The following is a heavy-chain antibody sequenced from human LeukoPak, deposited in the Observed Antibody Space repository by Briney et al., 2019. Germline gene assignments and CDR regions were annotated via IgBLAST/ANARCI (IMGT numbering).Heavy chain of an antibody. CDR3: TRGGCSSTSCYDPENYYYYMDV. J-gene: IGHJ6*03. Sequence: GGSLRLSCTASGFTFGDYAMSWFRQAPGKGLEWVGFIRSKAYGGTTEYAASVKGRFTISRDDSKSIAYLQMNSLKTEDTAVYYCTRGGCSSTSCYDPENYYYYMDVWGKGTTVTVSS. CDR2: IRSKAYGGTT. D-gene: IGHD2-2*01. V-gene: IGHV3-49*03. CDR1: GFTFGDYA.